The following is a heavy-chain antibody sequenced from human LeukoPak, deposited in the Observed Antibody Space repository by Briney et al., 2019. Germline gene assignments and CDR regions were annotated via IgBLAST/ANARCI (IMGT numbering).Heavy chain of an antibody. J-gene: IGHJ6*03. V-gene: IGHV1-8*01. Sequence: ASVKVSCKASGYTSTSYDINWVRQATGQGLEWMGWMNPNSGNTGYAQKFQGRVTMTRNTSISTAYMELSSLRSEDTAVYYCARRTYIAARPIYYYYYYMDVWGKGTTVTVSS. CDR1: GYTSTSYD. CDR3: ARRTYIAARPIYYYYYYMDV. D-gene: IGHD6-6*01. CDR2: MNPNSGNT.